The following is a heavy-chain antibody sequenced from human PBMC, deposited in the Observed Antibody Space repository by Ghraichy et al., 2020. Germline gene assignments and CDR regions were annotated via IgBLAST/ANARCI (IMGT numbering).Heavy chain of an antibody. J-gene: IGHJ3*02. CDR2: IYYSGST. Sequence: LSLTCTVSGGSISSSSYYWGWIRQPPGKGLEWIGSIYYSGSTYYNPSLKSRVTISVDTSKNQFSLKLSSVTAADTAVYYCAREGSPDPYVLRYFDWADAFDIWGQGTMVTVSS. D-gene: IGHD3-9*01. V-gene: IGHV4-39*07. CDR3: AREGSPDPYVLRYFDWADAFDI. CDR1: GGSISSSSYY.